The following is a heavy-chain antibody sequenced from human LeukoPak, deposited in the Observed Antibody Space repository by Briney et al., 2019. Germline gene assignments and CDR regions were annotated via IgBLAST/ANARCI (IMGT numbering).Heavy chain of an antibody. J-gene: IGHJ4*02. V-gene: IGHV3-48*01. Sequence: GGSLRLSCAASGFTFSSYSMNWVRQAPGKGLEWVSYISSSSSTIYYADSVKGRFTISRDNSKNTLYLQMNSLRAEDTAVYYCAKIAVAGPNGYWGQGTLVTVSS. CDR1: GFTFSSYS. D-gene: IGHD6-19*01. CDR3: AKIAVAGPNGY. CDR2: ISSSSSTI.